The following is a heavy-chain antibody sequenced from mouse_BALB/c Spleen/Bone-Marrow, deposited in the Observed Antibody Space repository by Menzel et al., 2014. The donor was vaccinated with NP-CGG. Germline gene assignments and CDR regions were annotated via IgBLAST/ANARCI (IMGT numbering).Heavy chain of an antibody. Sequence: QVQLQQSRAALVRPGSSVNISCESSGYVFSTYWINWVQQRPGQALEWIGQIYPGDGDTGYTGKFKDQATLTADKSSNTAYMQLSSLTSEDSAVYFCARVGIAVDYWGQGITLTVSS. V-gene: IGHV1-80*01. D-gene: IGHD3-1*01. CDR2: IYPGDGDT. CDR1: GYVFSTYW. CDR3: ARVGIAVDY. J-gene: IGHJ2*01.